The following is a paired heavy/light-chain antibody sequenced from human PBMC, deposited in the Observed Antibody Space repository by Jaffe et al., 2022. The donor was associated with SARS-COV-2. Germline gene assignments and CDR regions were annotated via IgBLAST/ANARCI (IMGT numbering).Light chain of an antibody. CDR1: QSISSW. V-gene: IGKV1-5*03. J-gene: IGKJ2*01. CDR3: QQYNSYRYT. Sequence: DIQMTQSPSTLSASVGDRVTITCRASQSISSWLAWYQQKPGKAPKLLIYKASSLESGVPSRFSGSGSGTEFTLTISSLQPDDFATYYCQQYNSYRYTFGQGTKLEIK. CDR2: KAS.
Heavy chain of an antibody. CDR3: AREERDMVATWIVKNINGMDV. Sequence: QVQLVESGGGLVKPGGSLRLSCAASGFTFSDYYMSWIRQAPGKGLEWVSYISSSGSTIYYADSVKGRFTISRDNAKNSLYLQMNSLRAEDTAVYYCAREERDMVATWIVKNINGMDVWGQGTTVTVSS. CDR1: GFTFSDYY. J-gene: IGHJ6*02. D-gene: IGHD5-12*01. V-gene: IGHV3-11*01. CDR2: ISSSGSTI.